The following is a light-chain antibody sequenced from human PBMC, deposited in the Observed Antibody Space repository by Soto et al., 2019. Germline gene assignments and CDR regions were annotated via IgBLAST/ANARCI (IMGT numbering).Light chain of an antibody. CDR1: GSNIGAGYD. Sequence: QSVLTQPPSVSGAQGRSVTISCIGSGSNIGAGYDVHWYQQLPGVAPKLLIFDTTNRPSGIPGRFSGSKSGASASLAITGLLPEDEADFFCQSFDTNLNAVVFGGGTNITVL. V-gene: IGLV1-40*01. CDR2: DTT. CDR3: QSFDTNLNAVV. J-gene: IGLJ2*01.